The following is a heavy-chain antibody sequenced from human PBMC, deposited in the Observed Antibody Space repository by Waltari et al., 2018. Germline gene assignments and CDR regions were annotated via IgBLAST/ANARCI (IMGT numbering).Heavy chain of an antibody. D-gene: IGHD6-6*01. Sequence: QVQLQESGPGLVKPSQTLSLTCTVSGGSISSGSYYWSWIRQPAGKGLEWIGYIYTSGSTNYTPSLKSRVTISVDTSKNQFSLKLSSVTAADTAVYYCARSSYSSSSEGWWFDPWGQGTLVTVSS. V-gene: IGHV4-61*09. CDR3: ARSSYSSSSEGWWFDP. CDR2: IYTSGST. CDR1: GGSISSGSYY. J-gene: IGHJ5*02.